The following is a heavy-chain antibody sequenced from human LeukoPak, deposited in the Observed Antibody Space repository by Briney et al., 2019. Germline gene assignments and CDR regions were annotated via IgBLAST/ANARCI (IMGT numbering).Heavy chain of an antibody. CDR2: FDPEDGET. CDR3: AKFSEVVAATGAFDI. J-gene: IGHJ3*02. V-gene: IGHV1-24*01. Sequence: GASVNVSCKVSGYTLTELSMHWVRQAPGKGLEWMGGFDPEDGETIYAQKFQGRVTMTEDTSTDTAYMELSSLRSEDTAVYYCAKFSEVVAATGAFDIWGQGTMVTVSS. D-gene: IGHD2-15*01. CDR1: GYTLTELS.